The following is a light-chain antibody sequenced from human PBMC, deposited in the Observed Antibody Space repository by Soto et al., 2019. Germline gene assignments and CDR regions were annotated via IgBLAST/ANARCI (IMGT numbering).Light chain of an antibody. Sequence: QSALTQPASVSGSPGQSITISCTGTSSDVGGYNYVSWFQQHPGKAPKLLIYDVSDRPSGISNRFSGSKSGNTASLTISGLQAEDEADYYCNSYTRTTSLGVVFGGGTKLTVL. CDR3: NSYTRTTSLGVV. CDR1: SSDVGGYNY. J-gene: IGLJ2*01. V-gene: IGLV2-14*01. CDR2: DVS.